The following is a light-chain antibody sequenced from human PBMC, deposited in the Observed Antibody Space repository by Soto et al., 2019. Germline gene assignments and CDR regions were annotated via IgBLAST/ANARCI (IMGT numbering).Light chain of an antibody. J-gene: IGLJ1*01. CDR3: SSYTSSSIEYV. CDR2: EVS. V-gene: IGLV2-14*01. Sequence: QSALPQPASMSGSPGQSITISCTGTSSDVGGYNYVSWYQQHPGKAPKLMIYEVSNRPSGVSNRFSGSKSGNTASLTISGLQAEDEADYYCSSYTSSSIEYVFGTGTKVTVL. CDR1: SSDVGGYNY.